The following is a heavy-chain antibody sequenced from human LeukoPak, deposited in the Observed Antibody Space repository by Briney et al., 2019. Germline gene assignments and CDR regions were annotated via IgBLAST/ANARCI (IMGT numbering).Heavy chain of an antibody. D-gene: IGHD5-24*01. CDR3: ARGGRGGGGYNLFDY. Sequence: GGSLRLSCAASGFTFSSYSMNWVRQAPGKGLEWVSSISSSSSYIYYADSVKGRFTISRDNAKNSLYLQMNSLRAEDTAVYYCARGGRGGGGYNLFDYWGQGTLVTVSS. J-gene: IGHJ4*02. CDR1: GFTFSSYS. V-gene: IGHV3-21*01. CDR2: ISSSSSYI.